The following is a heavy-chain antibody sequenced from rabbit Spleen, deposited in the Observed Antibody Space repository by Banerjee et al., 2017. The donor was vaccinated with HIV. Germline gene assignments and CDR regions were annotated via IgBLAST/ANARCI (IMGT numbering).Heavy chain of an antibody. CDR2: INTATGKA. CDR3: AKNPYPDNADDGL. V-gene: IGHV1S45*01. J-gene: IGHJ4*01. Sequence: QEQLEESGGGLVKPEGSLTVTCKASEFSFSDRDVMCWVRQAPGKGLEWIACINTATGKAVYASWAKGRFTISKTSSTTVTLQMTSLTVADTATYFCAKNPYPDNADDGLWGPGTLVTVS. D-gene: IGHD7-1*01. CDR1: EFSFSDRDV.